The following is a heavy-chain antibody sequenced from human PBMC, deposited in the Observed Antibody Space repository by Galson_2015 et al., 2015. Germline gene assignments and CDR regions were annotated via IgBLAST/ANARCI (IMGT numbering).Heavy chain of an antibody. D-gene: IGHD3-16*01. Sequence: SVKVSCKASGGAFSSNAINWVRQAPGQGLEWMGGIIPIFGTPNYAQMFQVRVTITADKSTSTVYMELSSLRSDDTGLYYCARGARDPGATAWGYFDSWGPGPLVTVSS. CDR2: IIPIFGTP. CDR1: GGAFSSNA. CDR3: ARGARDPGATAWGYFDS. J-gene: IGHJ4*02. V-gene: IGHV1-69*06.